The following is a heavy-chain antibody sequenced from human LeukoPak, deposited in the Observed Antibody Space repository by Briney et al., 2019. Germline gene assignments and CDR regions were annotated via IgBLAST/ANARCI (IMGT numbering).Heavy chain of an antibody. CDR3: ARAPLRLGELSIDY. J-gene: IGHJ4*02. CDR2: IRPIFSTT. D-gene: IGHD3-16*02. CDR1: GYTFTGYY. Sequence: ASVKVSCKASGYTFTGYYMHWVRQAPGQGLEWMGGIRPIFSTTNYAQKFQGRVTITADDSTSTAYMELSRLRPEDTAVCYCARAPLRLGELSIDYWGQGTLVTVSS. V-gene: IGHV1-69*13.